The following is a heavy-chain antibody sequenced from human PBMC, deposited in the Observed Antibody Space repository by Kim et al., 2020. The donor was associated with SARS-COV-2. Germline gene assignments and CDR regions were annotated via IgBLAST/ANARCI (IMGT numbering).Heavy chain of an antibody. J-gene: IGHJ4*02. CDR3: ARDLYAVAGTGDY. Sequence: GGSLRLSCAASGFTFSSYGMHWVRQAPGKGLEWVAVIWYDGSNKYYADSVKGRFTISRDNSKNTLYLQMNSLRAEDTAVYYCARDLYAVAGTGDYWGQGTLVTVSS. CDR2: IWYDGSNK. D-gene: IGHD6-19*01. CDR1: GFTFSSYG. V-gene: IGHV3-33*01.